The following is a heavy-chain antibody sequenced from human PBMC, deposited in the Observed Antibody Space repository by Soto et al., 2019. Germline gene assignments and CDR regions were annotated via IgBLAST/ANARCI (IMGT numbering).Heavy chain of an antibody. CDR1: GYTFTSYY. J-gene: IGHJ6*02. Sequence: ASVKVSCKASGYTFTSYYMHWVRQAPGQGLEWMGWINPNSGGTNYAQKFQGWVTMTRDTSISTAYMELSRLRSDDTAVYYCARGVYYDYVWGSYRYTHYGMDVWGQGTTVTVSS. CDR2: INPNSGGT. D-gene: IGHD3-16*02. CDR3: ARGVYYDYVWGSYRYTHYGMDV. V-gene: IGHV1-2*04.